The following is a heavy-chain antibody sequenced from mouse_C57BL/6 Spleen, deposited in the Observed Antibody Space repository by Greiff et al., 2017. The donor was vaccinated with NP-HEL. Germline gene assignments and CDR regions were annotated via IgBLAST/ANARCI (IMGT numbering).Heavy chain of an antibody. J-gene: IGHJ2*01. CDR1: GYSFTGYY. Sequence: VQLQQSGPELVKPGASVKISCKASGYSFTGYYMNWVKQSPEKSLEWIGEINPSTGGTTYNQKFKAKATLTVDKSSSTAYMQLKSLTSEDSAVYYWARSYYYGSSHYFDYWGQGTTLTVSA. CDR2: INPSTGGT. V-gene: IGHV1-42*01. CDR3: ARSYYYGSSHYFDY. D-gene: IGHD1-1*01.